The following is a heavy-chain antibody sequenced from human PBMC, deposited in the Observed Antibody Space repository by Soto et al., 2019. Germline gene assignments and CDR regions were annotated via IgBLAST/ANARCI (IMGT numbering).Heavy chain of an antibody. D-gene: IGHD6-19*01. CDR3: ARGGWSLDS. Sequence: SETLSLTCTVSGGSMSGFYWSWIRLPPGKGLEWIGYIYYNGNTNYSHSLNGRVTISVDTSRRQFSLKLTSVTAAETAVHFCARGGWSLDSWGQGALVTVSS. CDR2: IYYNGNT. V-gene: IGHV4-59*01. J-gene: IGHJ4*02. CDR1: GGSMSGFY.